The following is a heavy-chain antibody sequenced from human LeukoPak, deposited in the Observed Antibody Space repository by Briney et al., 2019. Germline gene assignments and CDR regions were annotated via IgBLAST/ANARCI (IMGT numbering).Heavy chain of an antibody. CDR1: GFTFSSYA. CDR2: ISAGGTST. J-gene: IGHJ3*01. Sequence: PGGSLRLSCAASGFTFSSYAMSWVRQAPGKGLEWVSAISAGGTSTYFADSVKGRFTLSRDNSKNTLYLQMNSLRAEDTAVYYCARSSYSSSSSVWGQGTMVTVSS. CDR3: ARSSYSSSSSV. D-gene: IGHD6-6*01. V-gene: IGHV3-23*01.